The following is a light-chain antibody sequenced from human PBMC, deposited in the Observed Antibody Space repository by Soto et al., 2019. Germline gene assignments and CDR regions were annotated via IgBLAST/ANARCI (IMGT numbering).Light chain of an antibody. Sequence: DIVMTQSPLSLPVTPGEPASISCRSSQSLLHSNGYNYLDWYLQKPGQSPQLLIYLGSSRASVVPDRFSGSGSGTDFTLKISRVEAEDVGVYYCMQALQTPLTFGGGTMVEIK. CDR1: QSLLHSNGYNY. CDR3: MQALQTPLT. CDR2: LGS. V-gene: IGKV2-28*01. J-gene: IGKJ4*01.